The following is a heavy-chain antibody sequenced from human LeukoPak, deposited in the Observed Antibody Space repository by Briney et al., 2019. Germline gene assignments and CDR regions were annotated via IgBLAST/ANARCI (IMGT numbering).Heavy chain of an antibody. V-gene: IGHV4-39*07. D-gene: IGHD3-10*01. Sequence: PSETLSLTCTVSGGSISSSSFYWGWIRQPPGKGLEWIGSIYYSGSTYYNPSLRSRVTISVDTSKNQFSLKLSSVTAADTAVKLSSVTAADTAMYYCARFRPITMVRGVIRGYFDYWGQGTLVTVSS. CDR3: SVTAADTAMYYCARFRPITMVRGVIRGYFDY. J-gene: IGHJ4*02. CDR2: IYYSGST. CDR1: GGSISSSSFY.